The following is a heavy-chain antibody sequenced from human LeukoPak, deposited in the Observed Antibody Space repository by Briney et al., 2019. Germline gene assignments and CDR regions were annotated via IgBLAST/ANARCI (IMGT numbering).Heavy chain of an antibody. V-gene: IGHV3-74*01. CDR2: IDTDGSST. J-gene: IGHJ4*02. CDR1: GFTFGNYW. Sequence: PGGSLRLSCAAYGFTFGNYWMHWIRQAAGKGLVWVSRIDTDGSSTSDADSVRGRVTVSRDNARNTLYLQMNSLGADDTAVYYCARAGYCSGGSCYFDYWGQGTQVIVSS. CDR3: ARAGYCSGGSCYFDY. D-gene: IGHD2-15*01.